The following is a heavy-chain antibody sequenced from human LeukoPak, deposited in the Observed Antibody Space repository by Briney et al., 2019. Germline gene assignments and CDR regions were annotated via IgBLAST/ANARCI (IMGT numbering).Heavy chain of an antibody. D-gene: IGHD4-23*01. Sequence: GGSLRLSCKGSGYSFTSYWIGWVRQMPGKGLEWMGIIYPGDSDTRYSPSFQGQVTISADKSISTAYLQWSSLKASDTAMYYCARPTERGVVTPDAFDIWGQGTMVTVSS. CDR1: GYSFTSYW. V-gene: IGHV5-51*01. J-gene: IGHJ3*02. CDR2: IYPGDSDT. CDR3: ARPTERGVVTPDAFDI.